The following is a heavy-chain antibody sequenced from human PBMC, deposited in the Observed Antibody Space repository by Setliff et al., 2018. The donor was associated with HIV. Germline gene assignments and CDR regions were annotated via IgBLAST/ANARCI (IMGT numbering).Heavy chain of an antibody. J-gene: IGHJ6*03. CDR3: GRFQAWQLVRGYYYYLDV. V-gene: IGHV4-4*07. CDR2: IYPSGST. Sequence: PSETLSLTCTVSGGSISSYYWSWIRQPAGKGLEWIGRIYPSGSTSYNPSLKSRVTMSVDMSKNQLSLKVTSVTAADTAVYYCGRFQAWQLVRGYYYYLDVWGRGATVTVSS. D-gene: IGHD6-6*01. CDR1: GGSISSYY.